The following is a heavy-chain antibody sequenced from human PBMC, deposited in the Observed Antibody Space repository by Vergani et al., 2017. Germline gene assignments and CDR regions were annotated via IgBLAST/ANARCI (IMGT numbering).Heavy chain of an antibody. CDR3: AKASRSVVMWYYGMDV. CDR1: GFTFSSYG. V-gene: IGHV3-30*02. D-gene: IGHD3-22*01. Sequence: QVQLVESGGGVVQPVGSLRLSCAASGFTFSSYGMHWVRQAPGKGLEWVAFIRYDGSNKYYADSVKGRFTISRDNSKNTLYLQMNSLRAEDTAVYYCAKASRSVVMWYYGMDVWGQGTTVTVSS. CDR2: IRYDGSNK. J-gene: IGHJ6*02.